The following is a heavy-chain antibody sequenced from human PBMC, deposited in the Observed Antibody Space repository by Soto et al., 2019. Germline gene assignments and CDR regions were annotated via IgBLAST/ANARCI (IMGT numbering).Heavy chain of an antibody. J-gene: IGHJ4*02. D-gene: IGHD2-21*01. CDR2: ISHSGST. V-gene: IGHV4-34*01. CDR3: ARGTGSYGTGGY. CDR1: GGSFSGYY. Sequence: SETLSLTCAVYGGSFSGYYWNWIRQPPGKGLEWIGEISHSGSTYYSPSLKSRVTMSLDTSNNHFSFKLRFVTAADTAVYYCARGTGSYGTGGYWGQGTPVTVSS.